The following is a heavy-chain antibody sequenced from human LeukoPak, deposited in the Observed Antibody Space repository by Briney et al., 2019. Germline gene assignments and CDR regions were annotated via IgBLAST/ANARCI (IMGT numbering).Heavy chain of an antibody. J-gene: IGHJ2*01. CDR1: GGSISSSSYY. V-gene: IGHV4-39*06. CDR2: IYYSGST. D-gene: IGHD3-10*01. Sequence: SETLSLTCTVSGGSISSSSYYWGWIRQPPGKGLEWIGSIYYSGSTNYNPSLKSRVTISVDTSKNQFPLKLSSVTAADTAVYYCARHPGIRWYFDLWGRGTLVTVSS. CDR3: ARHPGIRWYFDL.